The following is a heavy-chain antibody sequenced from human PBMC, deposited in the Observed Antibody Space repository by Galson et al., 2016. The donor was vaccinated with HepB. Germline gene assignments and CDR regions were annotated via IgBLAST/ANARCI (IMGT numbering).Heavy chain of an antibody. Sequence: SLRLSCAASGFTFGNYDMSWVRQAPGQGLEWVSGISTNGGTTYYADSVKGRFTISRDNSDDTLFLQMDSLRAEDTAVYFCARPGGYCTNSRCFSLRKYSYAMDVWGQGTTVTVSS. CDR2: ISTNGGTT. V-gene: IGHV3-23*01. J-gene: IGHJ6*02. CDR3: ARPGGYCTNSRCFSLRKYSYAMDV. CDR1: GFTFGNYD. D-gene: IGHD2-8*01.